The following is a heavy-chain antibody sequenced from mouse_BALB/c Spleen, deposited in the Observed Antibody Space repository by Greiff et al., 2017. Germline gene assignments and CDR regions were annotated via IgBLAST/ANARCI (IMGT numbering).Heavy chain of an antibody. CDR1: GYTFTSYW. CDR2: IYPGSGST. J-gene: IGHJ2*01. Sequence: LQQPGSELVRPGASVKLSCTASGYTFTSYWMHWVKQRPGQGLEWIGNIYPGSGSTNYDEKFKSKATLTVDTSSSTAYMQLSSLTSEDSAVYYCTSGNYCFDYWGQGTTLTVS. D-gene: IGHD2-1*01. V-gene: IGHV1S22*01. CDR3: TSGNYCFDY.